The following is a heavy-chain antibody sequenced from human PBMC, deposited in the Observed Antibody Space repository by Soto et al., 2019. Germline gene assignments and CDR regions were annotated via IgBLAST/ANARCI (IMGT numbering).Heavy chain of an antibody. CDR3: ARSPYTDMIDYYYYYGMDV. CDR1: GFTVSSNY. V-gene: IGHV3-53*02. Sequence: EVQLVETGGGLIQPGGSLRLSCAASGFTVSSNYMSWVRQAPGKGLEWVSVIYTGGSTYYADSVKGRFTISRDNSKNTLYLQMNSLRAEDTAVYYCARSPYTDMIDYYYYYGMDVWGQGTTVTVSS. D-gene: IGHD5-18*01. J-gene: IGHJ6*02. CDR2: IYTGGST.